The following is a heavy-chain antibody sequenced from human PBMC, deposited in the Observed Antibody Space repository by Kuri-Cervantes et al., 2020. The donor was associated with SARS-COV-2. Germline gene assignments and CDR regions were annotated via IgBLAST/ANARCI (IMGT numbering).Heavy chain of an antibody. CDR3: ARQTPRSGFDY. Sequence: GGSLRLSCAASEFYFNDYFLHWVRQSPGKGLEWVAVISYDGGNKYYADSVKGRFTISRDNSKSTLFLQMNSLRPEDTAIYYCARQTPRSGFDYWGQGALVTVSS. J-gene: IGHJ4*02. D-gene: IGHD6-19*01. CDR2: ISYDGGNK. V-gene: IGHV3-30-3*01. CDR1: EFYFNDYF.